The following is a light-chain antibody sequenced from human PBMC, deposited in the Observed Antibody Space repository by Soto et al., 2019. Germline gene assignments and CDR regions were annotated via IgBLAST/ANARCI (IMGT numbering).Light chain of an antibody. CDR3: QQRSNWPIT. Sequence: EIVLTQSPATLSLSPGERATLSCRASQSVSSYLAGYQQKPGQAPRLLIYDASNRATGIPARFSGSGSGTAFTLTISSLEPEDFAVYYCQQRSNWPITFGQGTRLELK. CDR2: DAS. CDR1: QSVSSY. J-gene: IGKJ5*01. V-gene: IGKV3-11*01.